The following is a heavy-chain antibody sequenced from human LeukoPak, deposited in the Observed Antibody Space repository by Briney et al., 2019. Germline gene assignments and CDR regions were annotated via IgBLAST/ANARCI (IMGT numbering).Heavy chain of an antibody. V-gene: IGHV4-34*01. Sequence: PSETLSLTCAVYGGSLSGYYWSWIRQPPGKGLEWIGEINHSGSTNYNPSLKSRVTISVDTSKNQFSLKLSSVTAADTAVYYCARVWYCSSTSCPGGWIDPWGQGTLVTVSS. CDR1: GGSLSGYY. J-gene: IGHJ5*02. CDR2: INHSGST. CDR3: ARVWYCSSTSCPGGWIDP. D-gene: IGHD2-2*01.